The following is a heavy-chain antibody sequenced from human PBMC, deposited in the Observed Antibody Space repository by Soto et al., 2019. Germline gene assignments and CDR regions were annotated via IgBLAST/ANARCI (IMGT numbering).Heavy chain of an antibody. CDR2: INPRGGRT. D-gene: IGHD3-22*01. CDR3: ARDLADNYDNSNTPDNGVDI. V-gene: IGHV1-46*03. Sequence: QVHLVQSGAEVKKPGASVKVSCKASGYTFTNYYMHWVRQAPGQGLAWMGMINPRGGRTTYPQKFQGRVTKTTETTTSTEYMALSIMRSEATTVYYCARDLADNYDNSNTPDNGVDIWGQGTMGIV. CDR1: GYTFTNYY. J-gene: IGHJ3*02.